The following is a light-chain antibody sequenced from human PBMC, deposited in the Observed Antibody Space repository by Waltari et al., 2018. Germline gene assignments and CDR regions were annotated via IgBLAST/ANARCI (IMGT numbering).Light chain of an antibody. Sequence: IQLTQSPSSLSASLGDRVTITCRASQGINTALAWYQQKPGKAPNLLISDPSNLESGVPARFSGSGSGTDFSLTISSLQPEDFATYYCQQFISYPRTFGGGTKVEIK. CDR1: QGINTA. V-gene: IGKV1-13*02. CDR3: QQFISYPRT. J-gene: IGKJ4*01. CDR2: DPS.